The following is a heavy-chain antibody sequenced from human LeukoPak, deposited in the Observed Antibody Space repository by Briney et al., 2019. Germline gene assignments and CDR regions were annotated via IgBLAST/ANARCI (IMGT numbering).Heavy chain of an antibody. Sequence: GGSLRLSCAASGFAFSNYAMSWVRQAPGKGLEWVSSLRGGGDSRYYADSVMGGFTISRDNSKNTLYLQMNSLRAEDTAVYYCAKAVRSMVTGGGYFDSWGQGTLVTVSS. D-gene: IGHD3-10*01. J-gene: IGHJ4*02. V-gene: IGHV3-23*01. CDR1: GFAFSNYA. CDR2: LRGGGDSR. CDR3: AKAVRSMVTGGGYFDS.